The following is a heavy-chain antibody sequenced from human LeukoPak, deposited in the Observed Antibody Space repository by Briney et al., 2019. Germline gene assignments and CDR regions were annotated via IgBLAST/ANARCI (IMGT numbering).Heavy chain of an antibody. CDR3: AREPGTAVAGSNLCLDY. J-gene: IGHJ4*02. V-gene: IGHV1-18*01. CDR1: GYTFTSYG. D-gene: IGHD6-19*01. Sequence: ASVKVSCKASGYTFTSYGISWVRQAPGQGLEWMGWISAYNGNTDYAQKLQGRVTMTTDTSTSTSYMELRSLRSDDTAVYFCAREPGTAVAGSNLCLDYWGQGTLVTVSS. CDR2: ISAYNGNT.